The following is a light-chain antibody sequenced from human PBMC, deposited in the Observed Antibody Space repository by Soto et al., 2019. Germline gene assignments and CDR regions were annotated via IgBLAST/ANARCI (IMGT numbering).Light chain of an antibody. Sequence: EIPMTQSPATLSVSPGEGATLSCRASQSVGSNLAWYQQKPGQAPRLLIYGASTRATGIPARSSGSGSGTDFILTISSLQSEDSEVYYCQQYNNWHRTFGQGSKVDIX. CDR1: QSVGSN. CDR2: GAS. J-gene: IGKJ1*01. CDR3: QQYNNWHRT. V-gene: IGKV3-15*01.